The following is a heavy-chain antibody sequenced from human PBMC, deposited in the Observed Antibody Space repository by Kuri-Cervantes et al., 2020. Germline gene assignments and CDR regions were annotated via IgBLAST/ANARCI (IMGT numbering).Heavy chain of an antibody. V-gene: IGHV4-38-2*02. J-gene: IGHJ4*02. Sequence: GSLRLSCTVSGYSITNNHYWGWIRQALGKGLQWVGSIYHSGSTYYNPSLKSRVTISVDTSKNQFSLKLSSVTAADTAVYYCARLAYYFDSGGRDYFDYWGQGTLVTVSS. CDR1: GYSITNNHY. CDR2: IYHSGST. D-gene: IGHD3-22*01. CDR3: ARLAYYFDSGGRDYFDY.